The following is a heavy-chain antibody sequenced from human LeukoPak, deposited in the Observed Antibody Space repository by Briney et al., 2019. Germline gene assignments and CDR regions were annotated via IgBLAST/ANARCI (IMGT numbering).Heavy chain of an antibody. V-gene: IGHV3-74*01. D-gene: IGHD5-18*01. CDR1: GFTFSSYW. CDR2: INTDGGST. CDR3: ARERRTAMAKDGFDI. Sequence: TGGSLRLSCAASGFTFSSYWMHWVRQAPGKGLVWVSRINTDGGSTSYADSVKGRFTISRDNAKNTLYLQMNSLRAEDTAVYYCARERRTAMAKDGFDIWGQGTMVTVSS. J-gene: IGHJ3*02.